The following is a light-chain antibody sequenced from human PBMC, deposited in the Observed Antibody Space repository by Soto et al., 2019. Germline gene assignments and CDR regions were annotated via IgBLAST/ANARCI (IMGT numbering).Light chain of an antibody. J-gene: IGKJ4*01. CDR3: QQYGIFLT. CDR2: GAS. Sequence: EIVLTQSPGTLSLSPGERATLSCRASQSVSSSYLAWYQQKPGQAPRLLIYGASSSATGIPDRFSGSGSGTDFTLTISRLEPEDFAVYYCQQYGIFLTFGGRTKVEIK. CDR1: QSVSSSY. V-gene: IGKV3-20*01.